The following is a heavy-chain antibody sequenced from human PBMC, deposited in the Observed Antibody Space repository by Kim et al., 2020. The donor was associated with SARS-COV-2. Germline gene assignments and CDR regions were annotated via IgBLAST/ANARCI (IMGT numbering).Heavy chain of an antibody. D-gene: IGHD3-22*01. CDR1: GFTFSSYA. CDR3: AKTSGRNYYDSSGYDY. V-gene: IGHV3-23*01. CDR2: ISGSGGST. J-gene: IGHJ4*02. Sequence: GGSLRLSCAASGFTFSSYAMSWVRQAPGKGLEWVSAISGSGGSTYYADSVKGRFTISRDNSKNTLYLQMNSLRAEDTAVYYCAKTSGRNYYDSSGYDYWGQGTLVTVSS.